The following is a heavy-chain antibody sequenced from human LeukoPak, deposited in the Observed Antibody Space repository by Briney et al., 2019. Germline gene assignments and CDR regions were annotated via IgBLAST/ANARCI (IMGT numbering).Heavy chain of an antibody. CDR3: ARDRIAVAATETSFDY. CDR1: GFTFSSYS. D-gene: IGHD6-19*01. J-gene: IGHJ4*02. V-gene: IGHV3-21*01. CDR2: ISGSSSYI. Sequence: GGSLRLSCAASGFTFSSYSMNWVRRAPGKGLEWVSSISGSSSYIYYADSVKGRFTISRGNAKNSLYLQMNSLRAEDTAVYYCARDRIAVAATETSFDYWGQGTLVTVSS.